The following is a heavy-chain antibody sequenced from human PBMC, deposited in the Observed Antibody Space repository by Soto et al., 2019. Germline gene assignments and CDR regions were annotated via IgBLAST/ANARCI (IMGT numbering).Heavy chain of an antibody. J-gene: IGHJ4*02. CDR2: IKWDASEK. CDR1: GFTFGYYW. Sequence: GGSLRLSCAASGFTFGYYWMSWVRQAPGKGLEWLATIKWDASEKKYVDSVKGRFTMSRDNAKNSLFLHMSDLRTADTAVYYCARVSATGWHVNGRDYFDHWGLGTLVTVSS. CDR3: ARVSATGWHVNGRDYFDH. D-gene: IGHD6-19*01. V-gene: IGHV3-7*03.